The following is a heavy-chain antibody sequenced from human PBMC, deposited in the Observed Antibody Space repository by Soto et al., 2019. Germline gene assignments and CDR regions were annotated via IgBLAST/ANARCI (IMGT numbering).Heavy chain of an antibody. CDR3: ASGGTTVTSGPRYYYYYMDV. J-gene: IGHJ6*03. CDR1: GXTFASYD. V-gene: IGHV1-8*01. CDR2: MNPNSGNT. D-gene: IGHD4-17*01. Sequence: ASVKVSCKASGXTFASYDINWGRQATGQGLEWMGWMNPNSGNTGYAQKFQGRVTMTRNTSISTAYMELSSLRSEDTAVYYCASGGTTVTSGPRYYYYYMDVWGKGTTVTVSS.